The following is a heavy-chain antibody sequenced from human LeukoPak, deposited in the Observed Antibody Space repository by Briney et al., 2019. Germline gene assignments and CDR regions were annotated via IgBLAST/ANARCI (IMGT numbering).Heavy chain of an antibody. CDR1: GGSINNYY. V-gene: IGHV4-59*01. D-gene: IGHD1-14*01. CDR3: ARYRNEALFAFDI. J-gene: IGHJ3*02. Sequence: PSETLSLTCTVSGGSINNYYWSWIRQPPGKGLDWIGYIYYSGSANYNPSLKSRVAISVDTSKNHFSLQLSSVTAADTAVYYCARYRNEALFAFDIWGQGTMVTVSS. CDR2: IYYSGSA.